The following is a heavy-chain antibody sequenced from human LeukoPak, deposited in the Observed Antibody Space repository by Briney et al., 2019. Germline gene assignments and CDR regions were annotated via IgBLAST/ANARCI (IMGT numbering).Heavy chain of an antibody. CDR2: IIPIFGTA. D-gene: IGHD6-19*01. CDR3: AREGIAVAGTEFDY. V-gene: IGHV1-69*13. CDR1: GNSISNYA. Sequence: GASVKVSCKASGNSISNYAVSWVRQAPGQGFEWMGGIIPIFGTANYAQKFQGRVTITADESTSTAYMELSSLRSEDTAVYYCAREGIAVAGTEFDYWGQGTLVTVSS. J-gene: IGHJ4*02.